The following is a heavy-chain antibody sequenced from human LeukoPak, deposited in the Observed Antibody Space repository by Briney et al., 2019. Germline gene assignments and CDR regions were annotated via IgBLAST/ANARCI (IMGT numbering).Heavy chain of an antibody. Sequence: GGSLRLSCGASGFTFSSYGMLWVRQAPGKGLEWVAFIRYDGGNKYYADSVKGRFTISRDNSKNTLYLQMNSLRAEDTAVYYCAKDTKGVVATGNWFDPWGQGTLVTVSS. CDR3: AKDTKGVVATGNWFDP. J-gene: IGHJ5*02. V-gene: IGHV3-30*02. D-gene: IGHD3-3*01. CDR1: GFTFSSYG. CDR2: IRYDGGNK.